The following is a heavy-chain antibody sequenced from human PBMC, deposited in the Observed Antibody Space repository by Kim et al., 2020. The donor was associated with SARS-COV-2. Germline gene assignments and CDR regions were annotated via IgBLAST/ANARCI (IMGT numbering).Heavy chain of an antibody. Sequence: YYADSVKGRFTISRDNSKNTLYLQMNSLRAEDTAVYYCAKAGGEAAAADYWGQGTLVTVSS. J-gene: IGHJ4*02. CDR3: AKAGGEAAAADY. D-gene: IGHD6-13*01. V-gene: IGHV3-30*02.